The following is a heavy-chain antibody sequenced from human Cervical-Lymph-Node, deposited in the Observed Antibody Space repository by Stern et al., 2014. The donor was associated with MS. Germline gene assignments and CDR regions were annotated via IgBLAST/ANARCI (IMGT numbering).Heavy chain of an antibody. CDR3: ASDTMVRGGMNFDY. CDR1: GGTFSSYT. CDR2: IIPILGIA. D-gene: IGHD3-10*01. Sequence: VQLVESGAEVKKPGSSVKVSCKASGGTFSSYTISWVRQAPGQGLEWMGRIIPILGIANYAQKFQGRVTITADKSTSTAYMELSSLRSEDTAVYYCASDTMVRGGMNFDYWGQGTLVTVSS. V-gene: IGHV1-69*09. J-gene: IGHJ4*02.